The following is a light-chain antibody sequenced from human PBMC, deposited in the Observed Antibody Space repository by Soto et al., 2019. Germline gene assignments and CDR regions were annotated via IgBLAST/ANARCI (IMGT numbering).Light chain of an antibody. CDR3: SSYTSSITPYV. V-gene: IGLV2-14*01. CDR2: GVS. Sequence: QSALTQPASVSGSPGQSITISCTGTITDIGAYNYVSWYQQHPGKAPKLLIYGVSSRPSGVSNRFSGSKSGNAAYLTISGLQADDEAEYYCSSYTSSITPYVFGTATKLTV. CDR1: ITDIGAYNY. J-gene: IGLJ1*01.